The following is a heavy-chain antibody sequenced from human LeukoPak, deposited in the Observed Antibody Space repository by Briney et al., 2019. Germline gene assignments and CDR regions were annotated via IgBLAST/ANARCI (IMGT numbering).Heavy chain of an antibody. V-gene: IGHV4-39*01. D-gene: IGHD6-19*01. CDR2: IYYSGST. CDR3: ASIQWLADYYYYYMDV. J-gene: IGHJ6*03. CDR1: GGSISSSSYY. Sequence: SETLSLTCTVSGGSISSSSYYWGWIRQPPGKGLEWIGSIYYSGSTYYNPSLKSRVTISVDTSKNQFSLKLSSVTAADMAVYYCASIQWLADYYYYYMDVWGKGTTVTVSS.